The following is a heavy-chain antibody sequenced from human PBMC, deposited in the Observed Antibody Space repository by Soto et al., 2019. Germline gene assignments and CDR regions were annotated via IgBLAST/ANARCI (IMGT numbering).Heavy chain of an antibody. V-gene: IGHV3-23*01. J-gene: IGHJ6*02. CDR1: GFTFSSYA. CDR2: ISGSGGST. CDR3: AKDLGITMVRGNYGMHV. Sequence: EVQLLESGGGLVQPGGSLRLSCAASGFTFSSYAMSWVRQAPGKGLEWVSAISGSGGSTYYADSVKGRFTISRDNSKNTLYLQMNSLRAEDTAVYYCAKDLGITMVRGNYGMHVWGQWTTVTVSS. D-gene: IGHD3-10*01.